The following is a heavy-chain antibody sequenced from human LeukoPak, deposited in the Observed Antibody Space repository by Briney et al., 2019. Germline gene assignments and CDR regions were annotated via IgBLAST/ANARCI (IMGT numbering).Heavy chain of an antibody. D-gene: IGHD2-2*01. CDR2: IYPGDSDT. V-gene: IGHV5-51*01. J-gene: IGHJ6*03. CDR1: GYSFTSYW. CDR3: ARHPIVVVPAAFHPYYYYYMDV. Sequence: GESLKISCKGSGYSFTSYWIGWERQMPGKGLEWMGIIYPGDSDTRYSPSFQGQVTISADKSISTAYLQWSSLKASDTAMYYCARHPIVVVPAAFHPYYYYYMDVWGKGTTVTVSS.